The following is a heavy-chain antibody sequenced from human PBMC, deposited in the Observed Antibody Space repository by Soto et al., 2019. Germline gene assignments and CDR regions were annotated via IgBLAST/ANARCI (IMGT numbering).Heavy chain of an antibody. CDR2: IKQDGSEK. D-gene: IGHD2-15*01. Sequence: VGSLRLSCASSVCTFSSYWMSCVRQSPGKWLEWVANIKQDGSEKYYVDSVKGRFTISRDNAKNSLYLQMNSLRAEDTAVYYCARTLGCSGVSCSGYYYYRMEVWRQGSTDSVAS. J-gene: IGHJ6*01. CDR1: VCTFSSYW. CDR3: ARTLGCSGVSCSGYYYYRMEV. V-gene: IGHV3-7*03.